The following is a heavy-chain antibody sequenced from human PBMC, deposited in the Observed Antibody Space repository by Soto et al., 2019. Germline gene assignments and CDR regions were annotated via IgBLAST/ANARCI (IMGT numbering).Heavy chain of an antibody. D-gene: IGHD6-19*01. CDR3: ARHFGYSSGWYGGPELKYFDY. J-gene: IGHJ4*02. Sequence: PSETLSLTCTVSGGSISSSSYYWGWIRQPPGKGLEWIGSIYYSGSTYYNPSLKSRVTISVDTSKNQFSLKLSSVTAADTAVYYCARHFGYSSGWYGGPELKYFDYWGQGTRVTVSS. CDR1: GGSISSSSYY. V-gene: IGHV4-39*01. CDR2: IYYSGST.